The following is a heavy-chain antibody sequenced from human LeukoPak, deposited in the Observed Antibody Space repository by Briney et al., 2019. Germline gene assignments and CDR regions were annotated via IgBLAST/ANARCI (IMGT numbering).Heavy chain of an antibody. J-gene: IGHJ6*03. CDR3: ARSGSPRGRKDIVVVPAAGGPRYYYYYMDV. Sequence: ASVKVSCKASGYTFTSYYMHWVRQAPGQGLEWMGIINPSGGSTSYAQKFQGRVTMTRDTSTSTVYMELSSLRSEDTAVYYCARSGSPRGRKDIVVVPAAGGPRYYYYYMDVWGKGTTVTISS. V-gene: IGHV1-46*01. D-gene: IGHD2-2*01. CDR2: INPSGGST. CDR1: GYTFTSYY.